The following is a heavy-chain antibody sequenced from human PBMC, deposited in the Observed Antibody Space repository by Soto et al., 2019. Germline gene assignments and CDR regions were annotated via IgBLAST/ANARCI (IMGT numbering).Heavy chain of an antibody. CDR1: GYSFTSYG. J-gene: IGHJ4*02. D-gene: IGHD5-12*01. Sequence: QVQLVQSGAEVKKPGASVKVSCKASGYSFTSYGISWVRQAPGQGLEWMGWISAYNGNRKYAQKFQGRVTMTTDTSTSTAYMERRSLGSDETAVYYCARDLGGFPDYWGQGTLVTVSS. CDR3: ARDLGGFPDY. V-gene: IGHV1-18*01. CDR2: ISAYNGNR.